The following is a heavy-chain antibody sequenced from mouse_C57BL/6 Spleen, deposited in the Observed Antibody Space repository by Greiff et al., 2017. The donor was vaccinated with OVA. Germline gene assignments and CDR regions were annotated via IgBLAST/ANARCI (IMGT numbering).Heavy chain of an antibody. CDR1: GFTFSSYG. CDR2: ISSGGSYT. D-gene: IGHD4-1*01. J-gene: IGHJ2*01. Sequence: EVKLVESGGDLVKPGGSLKLSCAASGFTFSSYGMSWVRQTPDKRLAWVATISSGGSYTYYPDRVTGRFPLSGDNAKNTLYLQMSSLKSEDTAMYYCARQGLGRHFDYWGQGTTLTVSS. V-gene: IGHV5-6*01. CDR3: ARQGLGRHFDY.